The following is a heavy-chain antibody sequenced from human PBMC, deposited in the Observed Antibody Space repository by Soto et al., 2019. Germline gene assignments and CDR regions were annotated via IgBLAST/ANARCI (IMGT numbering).Heavy chain of an antibody. V-gene: IGHV3-21*04. D-gene: IGHD6-19*01. CDR2: ISSSSGSI. Sequence: TGGSLRLSCAASGFTFSSYSMNWVRQAPGKGLEWVSAISSSSGSIYYADSVKGRFTISRDNAKNTLYLQMNSLRAEDTAVYYCAKEVSGWYFDYWGQGTLVTVSS. CDR3: AKEVSGWYFDY. CDR1: GFTFSSYS. J-gene: IGHJ4*02.